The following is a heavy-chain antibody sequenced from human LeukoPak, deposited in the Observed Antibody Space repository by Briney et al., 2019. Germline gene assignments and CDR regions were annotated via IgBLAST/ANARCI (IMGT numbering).Heavy chain of an antibody. CDR3: ARDLMYYYDSSGYYYASVVDAFDI. J-gene: IGHJ3*02. CDR2: ISGSGGST. Sequence: TGGSLRLSCAASGFTFSSYAMSWVRQAPGKGLEWVSAISGSGGSTYYADSVKGRFTISRDNAKNSLYLQMNSLRAEDTAVYYCARDLMYYYDSSGYYYASVVDAFDIWGQGTMVTVSS. D-gene: IGHD3-22*01. CDR1: GFTFSSYA. V-gene: IGHV3-23*01.